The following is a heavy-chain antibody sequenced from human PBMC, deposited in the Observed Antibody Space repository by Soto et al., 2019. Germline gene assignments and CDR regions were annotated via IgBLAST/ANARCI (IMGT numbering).Heavy chain of an antibody. CDR3: TRVQYIGIHYGPWDS. CDR1: GFTFGDHY. CDR2: SRNKANGYTT. D-gene: IGHD1-26*01. V-gene: IGHV3-72*01. Sequence: EMQLVESGGGLVQPGGSLILSCTASGFTFGDHYMDWVRQAPGKGLEWVGRSRNKANGYTTEYAASVRGRFTVSRDDSKNALFLQMASLKAEDTAVYFCTRVQYIGIHYGPWDSWGQGTLVTVSS. J-gene: IGHJ4*02.